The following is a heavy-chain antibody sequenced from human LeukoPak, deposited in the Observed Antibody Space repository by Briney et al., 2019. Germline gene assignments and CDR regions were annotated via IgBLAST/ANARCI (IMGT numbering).Heavy chain of an antibody. CDR2: ISYDGSNK. V-gene: IGHV3-30-3*01. Sequence: GGSLRLSCAASGFTFSSYAMHWVRQAPGKGLEWVAVISYDGSNKYYADSVKGRVTISRDNSKNTLYLQMNSLRAEDTAVYYCARATTYYYDSSGYNFDYWGQGTLVTVSS. CDR1: GFTFSSYA. J-gene: IGHJ4*02. D-gene: IGHD3-22*01. CDR3: ARATTYYYDSSGYNFDY.